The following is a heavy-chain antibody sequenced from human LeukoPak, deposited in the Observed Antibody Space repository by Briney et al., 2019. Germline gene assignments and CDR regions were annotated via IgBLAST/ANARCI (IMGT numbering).Heavy chain of an antibody. J-gene: IGHJ5*02. Sequence: SVKVSCKASGYTFTSYAMNWVRQAPGQGLEWMGGISPIFDTANYAQKFQGRVTITADEPTSTAYLELSSLRSDDTAVYYCARDGYSSSQNWFDPWGQGTLVTVSS. CDR1: GYTFTSYA. D-gene: IGHD6-13*01. CDR3: ARDGYSSSQNWFDP. V-gene: IGHV1-69*13. CDR2: ISPIFDTA.